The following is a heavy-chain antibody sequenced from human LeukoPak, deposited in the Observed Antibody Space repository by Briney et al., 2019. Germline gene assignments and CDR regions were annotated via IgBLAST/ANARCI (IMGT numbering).Heavy chain of an antibody. CDR2: INSDGGGA. Sequence: PGGSLRLSCAASGLTFGNNWMHWVRHGPGKGLVWISRINSDGGGAIYADSVKGRFTVSRNNDKNTLYLQMNSLRAEDTAVYYCARNVPPNWFDNWGQGTLVTVSS. CDR3: ARNVPPNWFDN. CDR1: GLTFGNNW. J-gene: IGHJ5*02. V-gene: IGHV3-74*01.